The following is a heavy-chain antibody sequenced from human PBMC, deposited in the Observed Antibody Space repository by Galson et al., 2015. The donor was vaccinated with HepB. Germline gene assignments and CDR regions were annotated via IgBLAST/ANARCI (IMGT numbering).Heavy chain of an antibody. CDR1: GYTFTSYG. V-gene: IGHV1-18*04. D-gene: IGHD2-8*01. J-gene: IGHJ6*02. CDR2: ISAYNGNT. CDR3: ARDLLSQDRLVGLVYAIGEGYYGMDV. Sequence: SVKVSCKASGYTFTSYGISWVRQAPGQGLEWMGWISAYNGNTNYAQKLQGRVTMTTDTSTSTAYMELSSLRSEDTAVYYCARDLLSQDRLVGLVYAIGEGYYGMDVWGQGTTVTVSS.